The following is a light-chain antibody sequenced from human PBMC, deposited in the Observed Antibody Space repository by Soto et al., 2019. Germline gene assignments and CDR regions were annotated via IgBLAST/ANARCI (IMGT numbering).Light chain of an antibody. CDR2: GTS. CDR1: QSISTY. V-gene: IGKV1-39*01. J-gene: IGKJ4*01. CDR3: QQGYSNIVT. Sequence: DIRLTQSPSPLSASVGDRVTITCRASQSISTYLNWFQQKPGKAPKLLTYGTSTLLSGVPSRFSGSGSGKGFTLTISSLQPEDSATYYRQQGYSNIVTFGGGTKVEI.